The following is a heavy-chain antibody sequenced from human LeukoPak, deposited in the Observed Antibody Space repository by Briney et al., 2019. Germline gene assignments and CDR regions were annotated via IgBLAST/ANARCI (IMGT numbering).Heavy chain of an antibody. CDR1: GFTFSDYY. Sequence: GGSLRLSCAASGFTFSDYYMSWIRQAPGKGLEWVSYISSSGSTIYYADSVKGRFTISRDNAKNSLYLQMNSLRAEDTAVYYCARSLQTDSNLFDYWGQGTLVTVSS. J-gene: IGHJ4*02. V-gene: IGHV3-11*04. CDR3: ARSLQTDSNLFDY. D-gene: IGHD4-11*01. CDR2: ISSSGSTI.